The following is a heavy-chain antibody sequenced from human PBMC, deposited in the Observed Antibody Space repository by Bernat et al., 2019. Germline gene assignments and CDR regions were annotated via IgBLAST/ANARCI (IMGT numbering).Heavy chain of an antibody. CDR3: ALLTSSVATPVVDY. D-gene: IGHD5-12*01. CDR1: GFTFSSYA. Sequence: QVQLVESGGGVVQPGRSLRLSCAASGFTFSSYAMHWVRQAPGKGLEWVAVISYDGSNKYYADSVKGRFTISRDNSKNTLYLQMNSLRAEDTAVYYRALLTSSVATPVVDYWGQGTLVTVSS. V-gene: IGHV3-30*01. CDR2: ISYDGSNK. J-gene: IGHJ4*02.